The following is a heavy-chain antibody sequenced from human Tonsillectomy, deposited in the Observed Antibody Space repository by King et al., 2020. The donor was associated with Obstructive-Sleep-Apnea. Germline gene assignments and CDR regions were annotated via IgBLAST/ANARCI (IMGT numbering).Heavy chain of an antibody. Sequence: VQLVQSGSEVKKPGESLKISCKGSGYSFTSYCIAWVRQMSGKGLEWMGIVYPGDSVSRYSPSFQGKVHISADNPIGTAYLQWSSLQASDTAMYYCARQETFGGVIDYWGQGTLVTVSS. CDR1: GYSFTSYC. D-gene: IGHD3-16*01. V-gene: IGHV5-51*01. J-gene: IGHJ4*02. CDR2: VYPGDSVS. CDR3: ARQETFGGVIDY.